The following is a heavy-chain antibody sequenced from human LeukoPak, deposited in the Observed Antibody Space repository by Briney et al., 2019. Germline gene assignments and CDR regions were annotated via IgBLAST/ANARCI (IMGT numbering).Heavy chain of an antibody. D-gene: IGHD4/OR15-4a*01. V-gene: IGHV4-59*01. J-gene: IGHJ5*02. CDR2: IYYSGDT. Sequence: SETLSLTCTVSRGSISGYSWSWIRQSPGGGLGWIGYIYYSGDTAYNPSLRSRVTLSVDTSKNQFSLQLRSVTTADTAVYYCVRGPYGASISKWFDPWGQGTQVTVSS. CDR3: VRGPYGASISKWFDP. CDR1: RGSISGYS.